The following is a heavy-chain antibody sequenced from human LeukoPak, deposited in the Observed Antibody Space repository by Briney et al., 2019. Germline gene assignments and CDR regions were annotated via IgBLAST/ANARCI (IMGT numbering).Heavy chain of an antibody. CDR2: ISSSGSTI. CDR3: ASVYSGYDYYFDY. Sequence: PGGSLRLSCAASGFTFSSYEMNWVRQAPGKGLEWVSYISSSGSTIYYADSVKGRLTISRDNAKNSLYLQMNSLRAEDTAVYYCASVYSGYDYYFDYWGQGTLVTVSS. J-gene: IGHJ4*02. CDR1: GFTFSSYE. D-gene: IGHD5-12*01. V-gene: IGHV3-48*03.